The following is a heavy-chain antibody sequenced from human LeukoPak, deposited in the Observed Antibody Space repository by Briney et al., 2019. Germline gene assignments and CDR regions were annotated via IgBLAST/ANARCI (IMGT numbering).Heavy chain of an antibody. CDR3: AKVAATYYYDSSGYSDY. Sequence: GGSLRLSCAASGFTFSSYAMSWVRQAPGKGLEWVSVISGSGGSTYYADSVKGRFTISRDNSKNTLYLQMNSLRAEDTAVYYCAKVAATYYYDSSGYSDYWGQGTLVTVSS. CDR2: ISGSGGST. D-gene: IGHD3-22*01. V-gene: IGHV3-23*01. J-gene: IGHJ4*02. CDR1: GFTFSSYA.